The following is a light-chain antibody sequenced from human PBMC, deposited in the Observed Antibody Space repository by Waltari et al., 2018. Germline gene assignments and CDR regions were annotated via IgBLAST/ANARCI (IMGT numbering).Light chain of an antibody. Sequence: SYELTQPPSVSVSPGQTASITCSGDELGHKYASWYQLRPGQSPVLLIYQDNKRPSGIPARFSGSNSGNTATLTISGTQALDEADYYCQAWDSSTVVFGGGTKLTVL. V-gene: IGLV3-1*01. CDR3: QAWDSSTVV. CDR2: QDN. J-gene: IGLJ2*01. CDR1: ELGHKY.